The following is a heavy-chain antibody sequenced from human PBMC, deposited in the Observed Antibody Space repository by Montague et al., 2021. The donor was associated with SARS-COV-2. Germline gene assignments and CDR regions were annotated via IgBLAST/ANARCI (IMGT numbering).Heavy chain of an antibody. D-gene: IGHD6-13*01. CDR1: GGSISSSSHY. Sequence: SETLSLTCTVSGGSISSSSHYWGWTRQPPGKGLEWIGSIYYSGSTYHNPSLKSRVTISVDTSKNQFSLKLSSVTAADTAVYYCARVGRQQLVRLSGMDVWGQGTTVTVSS. V-gene: IGHV4-39*07. CDR3: ARVGRQQLVRLSGMDV. CDR2: IYYSGST. J-gene: IGHJ6*02.